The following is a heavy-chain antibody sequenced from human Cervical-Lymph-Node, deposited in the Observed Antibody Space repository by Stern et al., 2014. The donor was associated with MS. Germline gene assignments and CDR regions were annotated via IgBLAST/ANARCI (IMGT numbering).Heavy chain of an antibody. J-gene: IGHJ5*02. CDR3: ARDGDQQWLVRWFDP. D-gene: IGHD6-19*01. Sequence: QVQLVQSGAEVKKPGASVTVSCKASGYTFTSYGISWVRQAPGQGLEWMGWISAYHGNTNYAQKLQGRVTMTTDTSTSTAYMELRSRRSDDTAVYYCARDGDQQWLVRWFDPWGQGTLVTVSS. V-gene: IGHV1-18*01. CDR1: GYTFTSYG. CDR2: ISAYHGNT.